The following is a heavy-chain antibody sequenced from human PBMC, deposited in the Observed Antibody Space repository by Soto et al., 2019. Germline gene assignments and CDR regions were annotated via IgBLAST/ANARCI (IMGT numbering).Heavy chain of an antibody. Sequence: ASVKVSCKASRYAFTGYYMHWVRQAPGQGLEWMGWINPNSGGTNYAQKFQGRVTMTRDTAISTAYMELRRLRSEDTAVYYCESGSDTAPWLPSVYWGQGTLVTVSS. CDR2: INPNSGGT. D-gene: IGHD5-18*01. CDR3: ESGSDTAPWLPSVY. V-gene: IGHV1-2*02. CDR1: RYAFTGYY. J-gene: IGHJ4*02.